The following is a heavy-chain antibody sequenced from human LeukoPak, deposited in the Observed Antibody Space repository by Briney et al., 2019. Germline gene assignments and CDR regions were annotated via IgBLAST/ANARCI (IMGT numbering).Heavy chain of an antibody. CDR3: AREGLLWFGEFIDY. D-gene: IGHD3-10*01. CDR1: GFTFSSYA. V-gene: IGHV3-23*01. J-gene: IGHJ4*02. CDR2: ISGSGGST. Sequence: GGSLRLSCAASGFTFSSYAMSWVRQAPGKGLEWVSAISGSGGSTYYADSVKGRFTISRDNAKNSLYLQMNSLRAEDTAVYYCAREGLLWFGEFIDYWGQGTLVTVSS.